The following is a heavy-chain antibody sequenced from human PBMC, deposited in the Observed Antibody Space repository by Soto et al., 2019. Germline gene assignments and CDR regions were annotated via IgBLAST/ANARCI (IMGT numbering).Heavy chain of an antibody. Sequence: PGGSLRLSCAASGFTFSNAWMSWVRQAPGKGLEWVGRIKSKTDGGTTDYAAPVKGRFTISRDNAKNSLCLQMNSLRADDTAVYYCARSASPFDYWGQGTLVTVSS. CDR2: IKSKTDGGTT. V-gene: IGHV3-15*01. D-gene: IGHD2-15*01. CDR1: GFTFSNAW. J-gene: IGHJ4*02. CDR3: ARSASPFDY.